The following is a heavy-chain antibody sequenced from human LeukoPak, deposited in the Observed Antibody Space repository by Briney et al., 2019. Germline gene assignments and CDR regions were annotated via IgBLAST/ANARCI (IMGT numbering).Heavy chain of an antibody. CDR1: GGSISSSSYY. Sequence: PSETLSLTCTVSGGSISSSSYYWGWIRQPPGKGLEWIGSIYYSGSTYYNSSLKSRVTISVDTSKNQFSLKLSSVTAADTAVNYCATQLGYCSSTSCYADKVDYWGQGTLVTVSS. D-gene: IGHD2-2*01. CDR3: ATQLGYCSSTSCYADKVDY. V-gene: IGHV4-39*01. CDR2: IYYSGST. J-gene: IGHJ4*02.